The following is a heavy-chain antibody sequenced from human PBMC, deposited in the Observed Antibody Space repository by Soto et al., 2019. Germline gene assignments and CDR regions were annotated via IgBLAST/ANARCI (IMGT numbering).Heavy chain of an antibody. CDR2: ISGSGGST. CDR1: GFTFSSYA. V-gene: IGHV3-23*01. CDR3: AKGSGPSGYSYGGAFDY. Sequence: PVGSLRLSCAASGFTFSSYAMSWVRQAPGKGLEWVSAISGSGGSTYYADSVKGRFTISRDNSKNTLYLQMNSLRAEDTAVYYCAKGSGPSGYSYGGAFDYWGQGTLVTVSS. D-gene: IGHD5-18*01. J-gene: IGHJ4*02.